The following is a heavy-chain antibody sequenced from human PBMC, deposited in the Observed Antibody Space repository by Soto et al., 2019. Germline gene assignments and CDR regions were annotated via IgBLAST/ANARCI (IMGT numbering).Heavy chain of an antibody. CDR3: ARLGFLEWLLPYGTDV. D-gene: IGHD3-3*01. J-gene: IGHJ6*02. V-gene: IGHV5-51*01. Sequence: VESLKVCWTVSGYGFTCYLIGWVRQMHGKGLEWMGIIYPGDSDTRYSPSFQGQVTISADKSISTAYLQWSSLKASDTAMYYCARLGFLEWLLPYGTDVWGQGTTVTVSS. CDR2: IYPGDSDT. CDR1: GYGFTCYL.